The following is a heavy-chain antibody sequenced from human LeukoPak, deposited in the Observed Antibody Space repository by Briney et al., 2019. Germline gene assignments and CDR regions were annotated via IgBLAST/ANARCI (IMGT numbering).Heavy chain of an antibody. CDR1: GFTFSNSW. Sequence: PGGSLRLSCAASGFTFSNSWMHWVRQAPGKGLMWVSRINSDGSTTSYADSVKGRFTISRDNAKNTLYLQMNSLRAEDTAVYYCARDRVPYCSGVSCSVDVWGQGTTVTASS. CDR3: ARDRVPYCSGVSCSVDV. D-gene: IGHD2-15*01. V-gene: IGHV3-74*01. J-gene: IGHJ6*02. CDR2: INSDGSTT.